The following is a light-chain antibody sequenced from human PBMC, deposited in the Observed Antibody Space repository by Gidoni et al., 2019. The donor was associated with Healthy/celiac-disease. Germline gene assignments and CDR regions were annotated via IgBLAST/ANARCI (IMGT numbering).Light chain of an antibody. J-gene: IGKJ4*01. Sequence: IQITKSPSSLSASVGDRVTITCRASQSISSYLNWSQQEQGKAPKLLIYAASILHSGVTSRFSGSGSGTDFTLTISSLQPADFATYYCQHSYRTPFTFGGGTKVEIK. CDR2: AAS. CDR1: QSISSY. V-gene: IGKV1-39*01. CDR3: QHSYRTPFT.